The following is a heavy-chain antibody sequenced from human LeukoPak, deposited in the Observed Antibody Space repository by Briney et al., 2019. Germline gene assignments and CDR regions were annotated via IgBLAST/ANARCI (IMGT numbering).Heavy chain of an antibody. V-gene: IGHV7-4-1*02. D-gene: IGHD3-10*01. Sequence: ASVKVSCKASGYTFTKYAMNWLRQAPGQRPEWMGWISTGTGNPTYAQGFTGRFVFSLDTSVSTAYLEITSLKAEDTAVYYCTRDFYNSGSSLLDYWGQGTLVAVSS. CDR2: ISTGTGNP. CDR1: GYTFTKYA. J-gene: IGHJ4*02. CDR3: TRDFYNSGSSLLDY.